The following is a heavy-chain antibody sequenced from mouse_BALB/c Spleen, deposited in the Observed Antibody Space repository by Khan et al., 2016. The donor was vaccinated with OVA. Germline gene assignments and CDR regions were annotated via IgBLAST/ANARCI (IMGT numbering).Heavy chain of an antibody. CDR3: ASHYGSYFDY. V-gene: IGHV1-87*01. CDR2: IYPGDGDT. J-gene: IGHJ2*01. D-gene: IGHD2-1*01. Sequence: LEVSGAELARPGASVKLSCKASGYTFTRYWIQWVKERPGQGLEWIGAIYPGDGDTRYTQKFKGKATMTADKSSSTAYMQLSSLASEDSAVYYCASHYGSYFDYWGQGTTLTVSS. CDR1: GYTFTRYW.